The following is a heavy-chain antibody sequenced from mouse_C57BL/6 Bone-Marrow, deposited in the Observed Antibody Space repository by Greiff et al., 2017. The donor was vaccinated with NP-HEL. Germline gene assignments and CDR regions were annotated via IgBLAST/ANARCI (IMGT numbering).Heavy chain of an antibody. V-gene: IGHV1-64*01. J-gene: IGHJ3*01. CDR3: ASRAY. Sequence: VQLEESGAGLVKPGASLKLSCTASGYTFTSYWMHWVQQSPGQGLEWIGMIHTNGGSTNYNEKFKSKATLTVDKSSSTAYMQLSRLTSEATAVYYCASRAYGGQGTLVTVSA. CDR2: IHTNGGST. CDR1: GYTFTSYW.